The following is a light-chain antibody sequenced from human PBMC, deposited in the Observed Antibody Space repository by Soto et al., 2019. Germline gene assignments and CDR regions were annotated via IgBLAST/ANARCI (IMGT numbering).Light chain of an antibody. J-gene: IGLJ3*02. Sequence: QSVLTQPASVSGSPGQSITISCTGTSSDVGGYNYVSWYQQHPGKAPKLMIYEVSNRPSGVSNRFSGSKSGNTASLTISGLQAEDEADYYCSSYTSSSPRVFGGGTKLPVL. CDR3: SSYTSSSPRV. V-gene: IGLV2-14*01. CDR1: SSDVGGYNY. CDR2: EVS.